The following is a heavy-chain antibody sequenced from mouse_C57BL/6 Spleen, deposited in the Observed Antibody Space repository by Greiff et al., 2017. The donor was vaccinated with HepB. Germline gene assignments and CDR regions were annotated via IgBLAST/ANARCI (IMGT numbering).Heavy chain of an antibody. CDR2: IRSKSNNYAT. CDR3: VTSYDGYYVTSWFAY. Sequence: EVKLEESGGGLVQPKGSLKLSCAASGFSFNTYAMNWVRQAPGKGLEWVARIRSKSNNYATYYADSVKDRFTISRDDSESMLYLQMNNLKTEDTAMYYCVTSYDGYYVTSWFAYWGQGTLVTVSA. D-gene: IGHD2-3*01. J-gene: IGHJ3*01. V-gene: IGHV10-1*01. CDR1: GFSFNTYA.